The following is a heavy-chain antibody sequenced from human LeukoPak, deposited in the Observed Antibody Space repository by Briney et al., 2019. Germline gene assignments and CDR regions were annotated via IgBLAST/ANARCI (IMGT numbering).Heavy chain of an antibody. J-gene: IGHJ4*02. V-gene: IGHV3-48*01. Sequence: PGGSLRLSCAASGFTFSSYSMNWVRQAPGKGLEWVSYISSSSSTIYYADSVKGRFTISRDNSKNTLYLQMNSLRPEDTAVYYCAKDLGNYCSGGSCYSAFDYWGQGTLVTVSS. CDR2: ISSSSSTI. CDR3: AKDLGNYCSGGSCYSAFDY. D-gene: IGHD2-15*01. CDR1: GFTFSSYS.